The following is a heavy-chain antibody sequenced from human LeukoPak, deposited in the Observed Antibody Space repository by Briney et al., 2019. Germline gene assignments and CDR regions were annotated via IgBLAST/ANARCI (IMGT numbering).Heavy chain of an antibody. CDR2: INPNSGNT. V-gene: IGHV1-8*02. D-gene: IGHD6-19*01. CDR1: GYTFTGYY. Sequence: VASVKVSCKASGYTFTGYYMHWVRQAPGQGLEWMGWINPNSGNTGYAQKFQGRVTMTRNTSISTAYMELSSLRSEDTAVYYCARVSGYSSGWYYQVWYGMDVWGQGTTVTVSS. J-gene: IGHJ6*02. CDR3: ARVSGYSSGWYYQVWYGMDV.